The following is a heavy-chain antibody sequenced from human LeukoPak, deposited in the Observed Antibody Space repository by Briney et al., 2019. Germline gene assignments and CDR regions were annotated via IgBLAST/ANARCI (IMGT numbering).Heavy chain of an antibody. V-gene: IGHV4-39*07. D-gene: IGHD3-10*01. CDR1: GGSISSSSYY. CDR2: IYYSGST. CDR3: ARDYYGSGFAFDI. Sequence: SETLSLTCTVSGGSISSSSYYWGWIRQPPGKGLEWIGSIYYSGSTYYNPSLKSRFTISVDTSKNQFSLKLSSVTAADTAVYYCARDYYGSGFAFDIWGQGTMVTVSS. J-gene: IGHJ3*02.